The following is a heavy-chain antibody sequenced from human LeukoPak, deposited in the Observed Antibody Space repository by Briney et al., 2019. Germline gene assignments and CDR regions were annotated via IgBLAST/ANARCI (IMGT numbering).Heavy chain of an antibody. CDR1: GFTFSRYS. V-gene: IGHV3-48*02. CDR3: ARGSDFDY. Sequence: GGSLRLSCAASGFTFSRYSMNWVRQAPGKGLEWVSYISSSSSTIYYADSVKGRFTISRDNAKNSVYLQMNSLRDEDTAVYYCARGSDFDYWGQGTLVTVSS. J-gene: IGHJ4*02. CDR2: ISSSSSTI.